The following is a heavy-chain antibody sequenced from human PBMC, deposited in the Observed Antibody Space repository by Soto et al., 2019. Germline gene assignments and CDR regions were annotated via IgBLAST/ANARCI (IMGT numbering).Heavy chain of an antibody. CDR3: VAANYYDSGSYYNGVFFYY. CDR2: IYYSGST. CDR1: GGSISSYY. V-gene: IGHV4-59*01. Sequence: SSETLSLTCTVSGGSISSYYWSLLRQPPGKGLEWIGYIYYSGSTNYNPSLKSRVTISVDTSKNQFSLKLSSVTAADTAVYYCVAANYYDSGSYYNGVFFYYWGQGTVVTVSS. J-gene: IGHJ4*02. D-gene: IGHD3-10*01.